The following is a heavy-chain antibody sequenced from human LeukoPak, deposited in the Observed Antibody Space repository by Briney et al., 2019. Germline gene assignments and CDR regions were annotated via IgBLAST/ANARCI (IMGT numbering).Heavy chain of an antibody. J-gene: IGHJ4*02. Sequence: GGSLRLSCAASGFTFSSYAMHWVRQAPGKGLEWVAVISYDGSNKYYADSVKGRFTISRDNSKNTLYLQMNSLRAEDTAVYYCARDAGATLFDYWGQGTLVTVSS. D-gene: IGHD1-26*01. CDR3: ARDAGATLFDY. V-gene: IGHV3-30*04. CDR2: ISYDGSNK. CDR1: GFTFSSYA.